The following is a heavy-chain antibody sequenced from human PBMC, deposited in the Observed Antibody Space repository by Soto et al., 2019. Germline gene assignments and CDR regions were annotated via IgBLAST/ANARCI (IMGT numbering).Heavy chain of an antibody. CDR3: ARQTTYSASWYDY. CDR1: GGSISYYY. J-gene: IGHJ5*01. CDR2: IYSSGST. D-gene: IGHD1-1*01. Sequence: PSETLSLTCTVSGGSISYYYWTWIRQPAGKGLEWIGRIYSSGSTNYNPPLKSRVTMSVDTSKNQFSLKLSSVTAADTALYYCARQTTYSASWYDYWGHGTLVTVSS. V-gene: IGHV4-4*07.